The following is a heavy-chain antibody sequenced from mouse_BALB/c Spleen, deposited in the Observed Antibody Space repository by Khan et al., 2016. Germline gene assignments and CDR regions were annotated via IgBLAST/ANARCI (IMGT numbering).Heavy chain of an antibody. Sequence: QIQLVQSGPELKKPGETVKVSCKASGYTFTNYGMNWVKQAPGKGLKWMGWINTYSGEPTYADDFKGRFAFSLETSASTAYLQINNLKNEDMATYFCARVEMDDYEDYFDYWGQGTILTVSS. CDR3: ARVEMDDYEDYFDY. CDR2: INTYSGEP. D-gene: IGHD2-4*01. CDR1: GYTFTNYG. J-gene: IGHJ2*01. V-gene: IGHV9-1*02.